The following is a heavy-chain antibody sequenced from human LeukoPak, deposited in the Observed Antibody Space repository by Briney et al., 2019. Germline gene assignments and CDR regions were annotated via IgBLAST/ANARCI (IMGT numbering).Heavy chain of an antibody. D-gene: IGHD3-22*01. CDR2: ISGSGGST. J-gene: IGHJ5*02. Sequence: PGGSLRLSCAASGFTFSSYAMSWVRQAPGKGLEWVSAISGSGGSTYYADSEKGLFTFSRDNSKNTLYLQMNSVRADDTAVYYCAKDDGVTMIVVVKTPWFDPWGQGTLVTVSS. CDR3: AKDDGVTMIVVVKTPWFDP. CDR1: GFTFSSYA. V-gene: IGHV3-23*01.